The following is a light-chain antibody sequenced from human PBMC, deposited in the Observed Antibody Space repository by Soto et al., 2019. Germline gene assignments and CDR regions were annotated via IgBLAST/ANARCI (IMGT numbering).Light chain of an antibody. CDR3: AEWDDSLNGVV. CDR1: SSNIGSNT. Sequence: QLVLTQPPSASGTPGQRVTISCSGSSSNIGSNTVNWYQQLPGTAPKLLIYSNNQRPSGVPDRFSGSKSGTSASLAISGLQSEDEADYYCAEWDDSLNGVVFGGGTKLTVL. V-gene: IGLV1-44*01. J-gene: IGLJ2*01. CDR2: SNN.